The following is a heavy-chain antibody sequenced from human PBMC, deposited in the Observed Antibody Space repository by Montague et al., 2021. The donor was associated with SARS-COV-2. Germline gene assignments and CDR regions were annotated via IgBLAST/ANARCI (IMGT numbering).Heavy chain of an antibody. Sequence: SETLSLTCAFAGGSFRDYAWSWIRQPPGKRLEWIGYLSYSGRPIYNPSLESRVSISVDTSKNQFSLRLRSVIAADTAVYYCAGRLPQYTSGWYFDQWGQGTLVAVPS. V-gene: IGHV4-59*08. J-gene: IGHJ4*02. D-gene: IGHD6-19*01. CDR1: GGSFRDYA. CDR2: LSYSGRP. CDR3: AGRLPQYTSGWYFDQ.